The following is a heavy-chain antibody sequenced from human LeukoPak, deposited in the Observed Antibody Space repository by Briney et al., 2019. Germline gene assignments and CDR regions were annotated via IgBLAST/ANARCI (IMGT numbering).Heavy chain of an antibody. CDR1: GGSISSYY. D-gene: IGHD3-22*01. CDR3: ASTYDSSGYYHGFDY. CDR2: IYYSGST. Sequence: PSETLSLTCTVSGGSISSYYWSWIRQSPGKGLEWIGYIYYSGSTNYNPSLKSRVTISVDTSKNQFSLKLSSVTAADTAVYYCASTYDSSGYYHGFDYWGQGTLVTVSS. J-gene: IGHJ4*02. V-gene: IGHV4-59*01.